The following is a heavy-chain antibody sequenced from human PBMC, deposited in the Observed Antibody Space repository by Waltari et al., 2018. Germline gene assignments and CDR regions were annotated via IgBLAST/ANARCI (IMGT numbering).Heavy chain of an antibody. CDR2: IIPIFGTA. J-gene: IGHJ4*02. CDR1: GGTFSSYA. D-gene: IGHD1-26*01. Sequence: QVQLVQSGAEVKEPGSSVKVSCKASGGTFSSYAISWVRQAPGQGLEWVGGIIPIFGTAKYAQKFQGRVTITADESTSTAYMELSSLRSEDTAVYYCARESGARELLRTTFDYWGQGTLVTVSS. CDR3: ARESGARELLRTTFDY. V-gene: IGHV1-69*12.